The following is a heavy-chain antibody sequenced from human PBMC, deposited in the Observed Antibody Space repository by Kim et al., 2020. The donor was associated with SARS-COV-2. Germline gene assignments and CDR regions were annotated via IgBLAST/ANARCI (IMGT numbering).Heavy chain of an antibody. CDR3: AREPPGYYYDSSGYYYGGGFDY. CDR1: GYTFTSYG. J-gene: IGHJ4*02. CDR2: ISAYNGNT. Sequence: ASVKVSCKASGYTFTSYGISWVRQAPGQGLEWMGWISAYNGNTNYAQKLQGRVTMTTDTSTSTAYMELRSLRSDDTAVYYCAREPPGYYYDSSGYYYGGGFDYWGQGTLVTVSS. D-gene: IGHD3-22*01. V-gene: IGHV1-18*04.